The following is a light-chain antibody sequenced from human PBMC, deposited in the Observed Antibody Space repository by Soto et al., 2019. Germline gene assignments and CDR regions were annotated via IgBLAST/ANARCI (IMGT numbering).Light chain of an antibody. CDR3: QQRSNWPTIT. CDR1: QSVSSY. J-gene: IGKJ5*01. CDR2: DAS. Sequence: EIVLTQSTATLSLSPGERATLSCSASQSVSSYLAWYQQKPGQAHRLLIYDASNRVTGIPARFSGSGSGTDFTLTISSLEPEDLAVYYCQQRSNWPTITFGQGTRLE. V-gene: IGKV3-11*01.